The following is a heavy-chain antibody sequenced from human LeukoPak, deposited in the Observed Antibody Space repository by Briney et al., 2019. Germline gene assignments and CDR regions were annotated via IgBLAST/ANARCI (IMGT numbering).Heavy chain of an antibody. CDR1: GFTFSSYA. V-gene: IGHV3-23*01. D-gene: IGHD6-19*01. J-gene: IGHJ4*02. CDR2: ISGSGGST. CDR3: ANPSYSSGWYYFDY. Sequence: GGSLRLSCAASGFTFSSYAMSWVRQAPGKGLEWVSAISGSGGSTYYADCVKGRFTISRDNSQNTLYLQMNSLRAEDTAVYYCANPSYSSGWYYFDYWGQGTLVTVSS.